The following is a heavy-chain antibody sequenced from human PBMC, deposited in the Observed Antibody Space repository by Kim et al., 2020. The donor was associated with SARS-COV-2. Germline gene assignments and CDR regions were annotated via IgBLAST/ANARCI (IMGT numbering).Heavy chain of an antibody. V-gene: IGHV1-69*13. Sequence: SVKVSCKASGGTFSSYAISWVRQAPGQGLEWMGGIIPIFGTANYAQKFQGRVTITADESTSTAYMELSSLRSEDTAVYYCATEKEITYYYDSSGYHPPLSFDYWGQGTLVTVSS. CDR3: ATEKEITYYYDSSGYHPPLSFDY. J-gene: IGHJ4*01. D-gene: IGHD3-22*01. CDR2: IIPIFGTA. CDR1: GGTFSSYA.